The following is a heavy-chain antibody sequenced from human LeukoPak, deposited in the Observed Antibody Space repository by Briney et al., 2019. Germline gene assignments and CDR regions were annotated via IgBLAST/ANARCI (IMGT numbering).Heavy chain of an antibody. V-gene: IGHV3-74*01. CDR2: INSDGSST. CDR1: GFIFSNYW. D-gene: IGHD3-10*01. CDR3: AVLWFGELPQFDY. Sequence: PGGSLRLSCAASGFIFSNYWMQWVRQAPGKGLMWVSSINSDGSSTTYAGSVRGRFTISRDNAKNTMYLQMNSLRAEDTAVYYCAVLWFGELPQFDYWGQGTLVTVSS. J-gene: IGHJ4*02.